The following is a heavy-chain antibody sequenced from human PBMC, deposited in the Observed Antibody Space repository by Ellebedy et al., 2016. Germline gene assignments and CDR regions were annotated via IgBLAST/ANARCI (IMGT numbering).Heavy chain of an antibody. CDR1: GFTFDDYA. V-gene: IGHV3-9*01. CDR3: YGSSSWGIDY. D-gene: IGHD6-13*01. Sequence: SLKISXAASGFTFDDYAMHWVRQAPGKGLEWVSGISWNSGSIGYADSVKGRFTISRDNAKNSLYLQMNSLRAEDTALYYCYGSSSWGIDYWGQGTLVTVSS. CDR2: ISWNSGSI. J-gene: IGHJ4*02.